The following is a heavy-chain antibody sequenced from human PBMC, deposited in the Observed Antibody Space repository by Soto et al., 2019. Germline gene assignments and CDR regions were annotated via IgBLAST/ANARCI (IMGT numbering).Heavy chain of an antibody. V-gene: IGHV4-59*01. J-gene: IGHJ6*02. D-gene: IGHD2-21*02. CDR3: SRDGDVRMATNPYYCYGMDF. CDR2: VFYTGRA. CDR1: GGSLGSYY. Sequence: SETMPRTCTVSGGSLGSYYWSCMRQPPGKGLEWIGYVFYTGRAKYNASLKSRVSISLDTSTYQFSLKLSSVTAADTAAYYCSRDGDVRMATNPYYCYGMDFWGPGXTVAV.